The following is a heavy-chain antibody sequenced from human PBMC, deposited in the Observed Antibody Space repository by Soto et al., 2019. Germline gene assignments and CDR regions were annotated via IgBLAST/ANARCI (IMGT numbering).Heavy chain of an antibody. D-gene: IGHD4-17*01. Sequence: PSETLSLTCSVSGGSVSNKTYYWSWIRQPPGKRLEGIGYVYYSGTTNYNPSLKSRATITVVLSKSQFSLRLSSVTTADTALYYCARTTAVPNTLRSRYFFDYWGQGTLVTV. J-gene: IGHJ4*02. CDR1: GGSVSNKTYY. CDR3: ARTTAVPNTLRSRYFFDY. V-gene: IGHV4-61*01. CDR2: VYYSGTT.